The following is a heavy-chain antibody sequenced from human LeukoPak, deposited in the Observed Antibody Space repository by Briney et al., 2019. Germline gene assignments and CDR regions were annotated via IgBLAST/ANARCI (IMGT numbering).Heavy chain of an antibody. J-gene: IGHJ4*02. V-gene: IGHV3-23*01. CDR3: AKSGWLDN. Sequence: SGGSLRLSCAASGFTFSIIGMSWVRQPPGKGLEWVSTINEGGEDTYYANSVKGRFTVSRDNSRNTLYLQMNSLRVEDTAVYYCAKSGWLDNLGQGTLVTVSS. CDR1: GFTFSIIG. CDR2: INEGGEDT. D-gene: IGHD6-19*01.